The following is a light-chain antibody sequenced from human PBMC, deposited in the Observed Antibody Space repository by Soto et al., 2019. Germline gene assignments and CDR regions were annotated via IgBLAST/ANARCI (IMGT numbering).Light chain of an antibody. CDR1: SSNIGSNT. V-gene: IGLV1-44*01. CDR2: FNN. Sequence: QSVLTQPPSASGTPGLRVTISCSGSSSNIGSNTVNWYKQLPGTAPTLLIYFNNQRPSGVPDRFSGSTSGTSASLAISGLQSEDEADYYCAAWDDSLNGQEVFGGGTKLTVL. CDR3: AAWDDSLNGQEV. J-gene: IGLJ2*01.